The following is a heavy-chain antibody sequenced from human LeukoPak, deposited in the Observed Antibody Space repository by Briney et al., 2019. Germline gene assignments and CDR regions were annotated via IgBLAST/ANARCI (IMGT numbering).Heavy chain of an antibody. V-gene: IGHV4-4*07. CDR2: IYTSGST. D-gene: IGHD2-15*01. CDR3: ARAGVAANYYYYYYMDV. Sequence: SETLSLTCTVSGGSISSYYWSWIRQPAGKGLEWIGRIYTSGSTNYNPSLKSRVTMSVDTSKNQFSLKLSSVTAADTAVYYCARAGVAANYYYYYYMDVWGKGTTVTVSS. J-gene: IGHJ6*03. CDR1: GGSISSYY.